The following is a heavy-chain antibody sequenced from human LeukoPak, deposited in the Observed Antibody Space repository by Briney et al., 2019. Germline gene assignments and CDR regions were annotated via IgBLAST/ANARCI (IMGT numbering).Heavy chain of an antibody. CDR3: ARDRRWDSSAYYEEPTFDY. V-gene: IGHV1-2*02. J-gene: IGHJ4*02. CDR1: GYTFTGYY. CDR2: INPNSGGT. Sequence: ASVKVSCRASGYTFTGYYMHWVRQAPGQGLEWMGWINPNSGGTNYAQKFQDRVTMTGDTSISTAYMELSRLRSDDTAVYYCARDRRWDSSAYYEEPTFDYWGQGTLVTVSS. D-gene: IGHD3-22*01.